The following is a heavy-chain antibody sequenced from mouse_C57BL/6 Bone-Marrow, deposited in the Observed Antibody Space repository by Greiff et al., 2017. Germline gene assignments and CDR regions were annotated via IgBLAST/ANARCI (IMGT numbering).Heavy chain of an antibody. V-gene: IGHV1-69*01. Sequence: QVQLQQPGAELVMPGASVKLSCKASGYTFTSYWMHWVKQRPGQGLEWIGEIDPSDSYTNYNQKFKGKSTLTVDKSSSTAYMQLSSLTSEDSAVYYCARDGSPYWYFDVWGTGTTVTVSS. CDR3: ARDGSPYWYFDV. CDR1: GYTFTSYW. J-gene: IGHJ1*03. D-gene: IGHD1-1*01. CDR2: IDPSDSYT.